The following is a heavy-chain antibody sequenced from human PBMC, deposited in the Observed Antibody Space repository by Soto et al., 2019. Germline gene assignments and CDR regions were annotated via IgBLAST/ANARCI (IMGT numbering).Heavy chain of an antibody. V-gene: IGHV1-18*01. J-gene: IGHJ4*02. CDR1: GYTFTAYG. CDR2: INTYNGKT. CDR3: ARDRLPITSSITFDY. Sequence: QVQLVQSGAEVKKPGASVKVSCKASGYTFTAYGLSWVRQAPGQGLEWMGWINTYNGKTDYAQNLQGRVTMTTDTSTNTAYMELRSLTSDDTAVYYCARDRLPITSSITFDYWGQGALVTVSS. D-gene: IGHD6-6*01.